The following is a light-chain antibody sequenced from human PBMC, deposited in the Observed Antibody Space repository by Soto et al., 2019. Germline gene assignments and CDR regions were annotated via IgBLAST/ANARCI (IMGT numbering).Light chain of an antibody. J-gene: IGKJ1*01. CDR2: GAS. V-gene: IGKV3-20*01. CDR1: QIVGSNY. CDR3: QQYGTSPVT. Sequence: ELVLTQSPGTLSLSPGERATLSCRASQIVGSNYLAWYQQKPGQAPRLLIYGASSRATDIPDRFSGSGSGTAFTLTISRLETEDLEVYYCQQYGTSPVTFGQGTKVEIK.